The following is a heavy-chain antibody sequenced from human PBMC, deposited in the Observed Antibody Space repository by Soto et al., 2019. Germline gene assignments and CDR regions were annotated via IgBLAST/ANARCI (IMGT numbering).Heavy chain of an antibody. D-gene: IGHD3-3*01. CDR3: ARDGATIFGVVINYYYGMDV. J-gene: IGHJ6*02. CDR2: INPNSGGT. CDR1: GYTFTGYY. V-gene: IGHV1-2*04. Sequence: GASVKVSCKASGYTFTGYYMHWVRQAPGQGLEWMGWINPNSGGTNYAQKFRGWVTTTRDTSISTAYMELSRLRSDDTAVYYCARDGATIFGVVINYYYGMDVWGQGTTVTVSS.